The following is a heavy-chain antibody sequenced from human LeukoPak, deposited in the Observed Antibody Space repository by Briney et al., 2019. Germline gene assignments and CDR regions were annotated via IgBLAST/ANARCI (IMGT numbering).Heavy chain of an antibody. D-gene: IGHD3-10*01. V-gene: IGHV3-23*01. Sequence: GGSLRLSCAASGFTFSSYAMSWVRQAPGKRLDWVSTISGSGGSTYYADSVKGRFTISRDNSKNTLYLQMNSLRAEDTAVYYCAKEGTLVRGVAWYFDYWGQGTLVTVSS. J-gene: IGHJ4*02. CDR1: GFTFSSYA. CDR3: AKEGTLVRGVAWYFDY. CDR2: ISGSGGST.